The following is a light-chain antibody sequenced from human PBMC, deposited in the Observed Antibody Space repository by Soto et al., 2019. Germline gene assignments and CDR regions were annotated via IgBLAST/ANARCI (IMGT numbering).Light chain of an antibody. J-gene: IGKJ1*01. CDR1: QSVSNNY. V-gene: IGKV3-20*01. Sequence: EIVLTQSPGTLSLSPGERATLSCRASQSVSNNYLAWYQHKPGQAPSLLIHGASSRATGIPDRFSGSGSGTDFTLTISRLEPEDFGVYYCQQYGRPFGQGTKVDI. CDR2: GAS. CDR3: QQYGRP.